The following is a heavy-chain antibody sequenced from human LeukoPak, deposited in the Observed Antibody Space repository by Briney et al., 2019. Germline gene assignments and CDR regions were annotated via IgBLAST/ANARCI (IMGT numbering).Heavy chain of an antibody. CDR3: ARDPYCSGGSCTRWFDP. CDR1: GFTFSDYG. V-gene: IGHV3-30*19. CDR2: ISYDGSNK. D-gene: IGHD2-15*01. J-gene: IGHJ5*02. Sequence: GGSLRLSCVASGFTFSDYGMHWVRQAPGKGLEWVAVISYDGSNKYYADSVKGRFTISRDNSKNTLYLQMNSLRAEDTAVYYCARDPYCSGGSCTRWFDPWGQGTLVTVSS.